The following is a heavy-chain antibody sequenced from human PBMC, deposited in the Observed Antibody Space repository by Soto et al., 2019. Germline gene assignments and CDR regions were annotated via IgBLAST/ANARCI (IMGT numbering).Heavy chain of an antibody. CDR1: GFTFSSYG. J-gene: IGHJ4*02. CDR2: ISYDGSNK. Sequence: GGSLRLSCAASGFTFSSYGMHWVRQAPGKGLGWVAVISYDGSNKYYADSVKGRFTISRDNSKNTLYLQMNSLRAEDTAVYYCAKDRLIALMVYALDYWGQGTLVTVSS. CDR3: AKDRLIALMVYALDY. V-gene: IGHV3-30*18. D-gene: IGHD2-8*01.